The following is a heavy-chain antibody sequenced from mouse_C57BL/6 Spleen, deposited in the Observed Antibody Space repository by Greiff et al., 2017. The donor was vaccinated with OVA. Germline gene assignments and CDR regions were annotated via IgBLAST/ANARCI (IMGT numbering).Heavy chain of an antibody. Sequence: QVQLQQPGAELVMPGASVKLSCKASGYTFTSYWMHWVKQRPGQGLEWIGEIDPSDSYTNYNQKFTGKSTLTVDKSSSTAYMPLRSLTSDDSAVYYCARCDYYGSSYVYFDVWGTGTTVTVSS. D-gene: IGHD1-1*01. J-gene: IGHJ1*03. CDR1: GYTFTSYW. V-gene: IGHV1-69*01. CDR3: ARCDYYGSSYVYFDV. CDR2: IDPSDSYT.